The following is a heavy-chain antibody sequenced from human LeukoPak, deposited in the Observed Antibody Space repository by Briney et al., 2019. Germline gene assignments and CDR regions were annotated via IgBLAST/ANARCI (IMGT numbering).Heavy chain of an antibody. CDR2: INHSGST. J-gene: IGHJ4*02. CDR1: GVSISNRYYY. V-gene: IGHV4-39*07. CDR3: AVSSSSRVDYFDY. D-gene: IGHD6-6*01. Sequence: PSETLSLTCTVSGVSISNRYYYWGWIRQPPGKGLEWIGEINHSGSTNYNPSLKSRVTISVDTSKNQFSLKLSSVTAADTAVYYCAVSSSSRVDYFDYWGQGTLVTVSS.